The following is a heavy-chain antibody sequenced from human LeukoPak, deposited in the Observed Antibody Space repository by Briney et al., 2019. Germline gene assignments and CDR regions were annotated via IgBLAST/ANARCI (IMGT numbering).Heavy chain of an antibody. CDR3: AKSTTLQWRGFFDL. D-gene: IGHD6-19*01. V-gene: IGHV3-23*01. CDR2: ISGGGVTT. Sequence: PGGSLRLSCVGSGFTSIAYALTWARQAPGKGLEWVSGISGGGVTTYYADSVRGRFTISRDNSKNTLYLQKNSLRADDTAIYYCAKSTTLQWRGFFDLWGRGTHVTVSS. CDR1: GFTSIAYA. J-gene: IGHJ2*01.